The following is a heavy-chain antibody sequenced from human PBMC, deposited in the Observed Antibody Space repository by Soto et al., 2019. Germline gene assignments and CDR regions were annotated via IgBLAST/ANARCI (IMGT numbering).Heavy chain of an antibody. CDR1: GFTFSDYY. V-gene: IGHV3-11*06. D-gene: IGHD1-1*01. J-gene: IGHJ4*02. CDR2: SSDSGTFT. CDR3: ARSGDNYNLLDY. Sequence: GGSLRLSCAASGFTFSDYYMSWIRQAPGKGLEWLSYSSDSGTFTRYADSVKGRFSISRDNAKNSLYLQINSLRGEDTAIYYCARSGDNYNLLDYWGQGTPVTVSS.